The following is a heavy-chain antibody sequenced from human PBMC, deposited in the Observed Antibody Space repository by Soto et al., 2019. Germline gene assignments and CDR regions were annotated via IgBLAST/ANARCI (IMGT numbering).Heavy chain of an antibody. CDR2: INHSGST. J-gene: IGHJ4*02. CDR1: GGSFSGYY. Sequence: SETLSLTCAVYGGSFSGYYWSWIRQPPGKGLEWIGEINHSGSTNYNPSLRSRVTISVDTSKNQFSLKLSSVTAADTAVYYCAGNYYDNSGYPPIDYWGQGTLVTVSS. CDR3: AGNYYDNSGYPPIDY. D-gene: IGHD3-22*01. V-gene: IGHV4-34*01.